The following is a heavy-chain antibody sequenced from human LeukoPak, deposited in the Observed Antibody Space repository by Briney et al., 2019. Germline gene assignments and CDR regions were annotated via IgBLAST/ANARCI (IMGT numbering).Heavy chain of an antibody. Sequence: GGSLRLSCAASGFTFSSYWMSWVRQAPGKGLEWVGRISNRANSYTTEYATSVKGRFTISRDDSKDSLYLQMNDLKTEDTAVYHCTRGYSGVSIHAFDVWGQGTMVTVSS. V-gene: IGHV3-72*01. CDR2: ISNRANSYTT. J-gene: IGHJ3*01. D-gene: IGHD5-12*01. CDR3: TRGYSGVSIHAFDV. CDR1: GFTFSSYW.